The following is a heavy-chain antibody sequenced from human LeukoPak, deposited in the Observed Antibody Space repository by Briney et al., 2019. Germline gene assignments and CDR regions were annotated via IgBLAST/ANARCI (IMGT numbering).Heavy chain of an antibody. Sequence: SSEPLSLPCTVSGGSIISRPYYWGWVRQPPGKGLAWIGTISYSGTTYYSPSLKSRVTISLDTSKNQFSLKLSSVTAADTAIYYCARDFSSSSTVYYYYKDVWGKGTTVTVSS. V-gene: IGHV4-39*07. CDR2: ISYSGTT. CDR3: ARDFSSSSTVYYYYKDV. J-gene: IGHJ6*03. D-gene: IGHD6-6*01. CDR1: GGSIISRPYY.